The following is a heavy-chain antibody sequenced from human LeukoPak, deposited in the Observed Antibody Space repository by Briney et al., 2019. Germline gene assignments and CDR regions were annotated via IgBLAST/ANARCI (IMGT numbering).Heavy chain of an antibody. CDR2: IYPGDSDT. J-gene: IGHJ3*02. CDR1: GYSFTSYW. CDR3: ARRLRPSGVAYTPFYAFDI. D-gene: IGHD2/OR15-2a*01. V-gene: IGHV5-51*01. Sequence: GESLKISCKGSGYSFTSYWIGWVRQMPGKGLEWMGIIYPGDSDTRYSPSFQGQVTISADKSISTAYLQWSSLKASDTAMYYCARRLRPSGVAYTPFYAFDIWGQGTMVTVSS.